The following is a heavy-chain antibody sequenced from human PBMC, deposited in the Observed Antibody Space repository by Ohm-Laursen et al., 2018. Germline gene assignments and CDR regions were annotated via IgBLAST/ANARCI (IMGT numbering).Heavy chain of an antibody. CDR1: GFTFSSYW. J-gene: IGHJ4*02. CDR2: IKHDGSEK. V-gene: IGHV3-7*01. D-gene: IGHD2/OR15-2a*01. Sequence: SLRLSCTASGFTFSSYWMTWVRQAPAKGLERVANIKHDGSEKYYVDSVKGRFTISRDNAKNSLYLQMDSLRVEDTAVYFCARESIAPFFWGQGTLVTVSS. CDR3: ARESIAPFF.